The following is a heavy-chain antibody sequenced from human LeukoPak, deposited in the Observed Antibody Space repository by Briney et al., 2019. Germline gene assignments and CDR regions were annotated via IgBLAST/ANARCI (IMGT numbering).Heavy chain of an antibody. CDR1: GGSVSSGSYY. J-gene: IGHJ4*02. Sequence: KPSETLSLTCTVSGGSVSSGSYYCGSIRQPPGKGLEWIGYIYYSGSTNYNPSLKSRVTISVDTSKNQFSLKLSSVTAADTAVYYCARGPGVVGCTRDWGQGTLVTVSS. CDR3: ARGPGVVGCTRD. V-gene: IGHV4-61*01. D-gene: IGHD1-26*01. CDR2: IYYSGST.